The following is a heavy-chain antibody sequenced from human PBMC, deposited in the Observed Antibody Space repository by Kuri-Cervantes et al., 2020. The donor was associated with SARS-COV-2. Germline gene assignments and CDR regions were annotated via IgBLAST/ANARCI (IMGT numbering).Heavy chain of an antibody. J-gene: IGHJ4*02. V-gene: IGHV3-11*04. CDR3: ARDRRVGWADY. Sequence: GGSLRLSCAASGFTFSDYYMSWIRQAPGKGLEWVSYISGSGSTIYYADSVKGRFTISRDNAKNSLYLQMNSLRAEDTAVYYCARDRRVGWADYWGQGTLVTVSS. D-gene: IGHD1-26*01. CDR1: GFTFSDYY. CDR2: ISGSGSTI.